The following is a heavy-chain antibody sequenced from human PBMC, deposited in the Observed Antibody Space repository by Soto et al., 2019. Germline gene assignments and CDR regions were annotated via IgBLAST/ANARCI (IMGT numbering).Heavy chain of an antibody. J-gene: IGHJ6*02. CDR2: INHSGST. Sequence: PSETLSLTCAVYGGSFSGYYWSWIRQPPGKGLEWIGEINHSGSTNYNPSLKSRVTISVDTSKNQFSLKLSSVTAADTAVYYCARGVTGTTAFDYYYGMNVWGQGTTVTVSS. V-gene: IGHV4-34*01. CDR3: ARGVTGTTAFDYYYGMNV. CDR1: GGSFSGYY. D-gene: IGHD1-7*01.